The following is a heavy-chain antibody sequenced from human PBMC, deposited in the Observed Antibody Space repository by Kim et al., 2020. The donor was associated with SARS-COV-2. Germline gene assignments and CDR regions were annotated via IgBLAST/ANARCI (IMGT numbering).Heavy chain of an antibody. V-gene: IGHV5-51*01. J-gene: IGHJ4*02. CDR3: ARGSGSYYIFDY. Sequence: RYSPSFQGQVTISADKSISTAYLQWSSLKASDTAMYYCARGSGSYYIFDYWGQGTLVTVSS. D-gene: IGHD1-26*01.